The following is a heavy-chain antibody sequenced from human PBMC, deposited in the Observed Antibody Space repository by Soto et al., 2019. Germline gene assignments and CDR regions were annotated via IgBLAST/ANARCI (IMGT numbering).Heavy chain of an antibody. CDR2: ISGSGGST. CDR3: AKDDTTLPGGLNPNNYFDY. V-gene: IGHV3-23*01. CDR1: GFTFSSYA. D-gene: IGHD1-26*01. J-gene: IGHJ4*02. Sequence: PGGSLRLSCAASGFTFSSYAMSWVRQAPGKGLEWVSAISGSGGSTYYADSVKGRFTISRDNSKDTLYLQMNSLRAEDTAVYYCAKDDTTLPGGLNPNNYFDYWGQGTLVTVSS.